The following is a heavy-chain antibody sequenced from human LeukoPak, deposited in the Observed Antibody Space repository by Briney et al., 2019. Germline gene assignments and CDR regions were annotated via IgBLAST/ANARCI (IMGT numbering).Heavy chain of an antibody. CDR1: GGSISSYY. J-gene: IGHJ4*02. V-gene: IGHV4-4*07. D-gene: IGHD6-13*01. CDR2: IYTSGST. CDR3: ARNSIAAAGSSKGAFDY. Sequence: PSETLSLTYTVSGGSISSYYWSWIRQPAGKRLEWIGRIYTSGSTNYNPSLKSRVTMSVDTSKYQFSLKLSSVTAADTAVYYCARNSIAAAGSSKGAFDYWGQGTLVTVSS.